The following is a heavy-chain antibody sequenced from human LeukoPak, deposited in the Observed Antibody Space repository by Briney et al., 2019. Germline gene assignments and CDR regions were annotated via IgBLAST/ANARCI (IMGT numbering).Heavy chain of an antibody. CDR2: INPNSGGT. Sequence: GASVKVSCKASGYTFTGYYMHWVRQAPGQGLEWMGWINPNSGGTNYAQKFQGRVTMTRDTSISTAYMELSRLRSDDTAVYYCARAVTTVRGVIKVKRFDPWGQGTVVTVSS. D-gene: IGHD3-10*01. V-gene: IGHV1-2*02. CDR3: ARAVTTVRGVIKVKRFDP. J-gene: IGHJ5*02. CDR1: GYTFTGYY.